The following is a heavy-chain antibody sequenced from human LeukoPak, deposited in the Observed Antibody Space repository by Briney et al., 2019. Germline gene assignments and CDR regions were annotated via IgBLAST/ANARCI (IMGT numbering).Heavy chain of an antibody. CDR3: ARQIAVAGLFDY. J-gene: IGHJ4*02. CDR2: ISTGGNEI. CDR1: GFNFRDYF. V-gene: IGHV3-11*01. D-gene: IGHD6-19*01. Sequence: GGSLRLSCAASGFNFRDYFMSWIRQAPGKGLEWLSYISTGGNEISYADSVKGRLFISRDNARNSLYLQINGLRAEDTAVYYCARQIAVAGLFDYWGQGSLVTVSS.